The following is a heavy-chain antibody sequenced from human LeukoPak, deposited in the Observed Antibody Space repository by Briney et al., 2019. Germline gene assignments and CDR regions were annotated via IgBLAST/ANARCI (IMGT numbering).Heavy chain of an antibody. Sequence: GGSLRLSCAASGFTFSNAWMSWVRQAPGKGLEWVGRIKSKTDGGTTDYAAPVKGRFTISRDDSKNTLYLQMNSLKTEDTAVYYCTTEITSSSWPYYYYYMDVWGKGTTVTVSS. CDR2: IKSKTDGGTT. D-gene: IGHD6-13*01. CDR1: GFTFSNAW. V-gene: IGHV3-15*01. CDR3: TTEITSSSWPYYYYYMDV. J-gene: IGHJ6*03.